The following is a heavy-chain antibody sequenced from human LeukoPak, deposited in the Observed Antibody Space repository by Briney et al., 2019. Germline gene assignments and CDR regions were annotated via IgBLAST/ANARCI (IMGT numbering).Heavy chain of an antibody. V-gene: IGHV4-38-2*02. CDR1: RYSISSGYY. Sequence: PSETLSLACTVSRYSISSGYYWGWIRQPPGKGLEWIGTNYHSASTHYKPSLKSRVIISIDASKNQFSLKLSSVTAADTAVYYCARVEMATPYFDYWGQGTLVTVSS. CDR2: NYHSAST. CDR3: ARVEMATPYFDY. J-gene: IGHJ4*02. D-gene: IGHD5-24*01.